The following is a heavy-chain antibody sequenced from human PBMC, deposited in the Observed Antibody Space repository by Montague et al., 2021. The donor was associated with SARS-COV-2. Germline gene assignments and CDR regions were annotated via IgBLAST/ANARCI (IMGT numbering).Heavy chain of an antibody. V-gene: IGHV4-59*13. CDR2: IFHSGIT. Sequence: SETLSLTCSVSGGSISSYYWSWIRQSPGRGLEWIGYIFHSGITDYNPSLKSRVTISVDMSKNQFSLQLNSVTAADSAVYYCARTEYNWNDWFDPWGQGPLVTVSS. CDR1: GGSISSYY. D-gene: IGHD1-20*01. CDR3: ARTEYNWNDWFDP. J-gene: IGHJ5*02.